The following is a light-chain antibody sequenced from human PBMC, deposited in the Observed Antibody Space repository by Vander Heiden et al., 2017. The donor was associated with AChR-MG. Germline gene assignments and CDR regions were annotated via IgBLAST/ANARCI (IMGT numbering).Light chain of an antibody. Sequence: QSALTPPVSVSGSPGQSITISCTGTSSDVGCYNYVSWYQQHPGKAPKLMIYDVSKRPSGVSNRFSGSKSGNTASLTISGLQAEDEADYYCSSYTSSSTLVFGGGTKLTVL. V-gene: IGLV2-14*01. CDR2: DVS. CDR1: SSDVGCYNY. J-gene: IGLJ3*02. CDR3: SSYTSSSTLV.